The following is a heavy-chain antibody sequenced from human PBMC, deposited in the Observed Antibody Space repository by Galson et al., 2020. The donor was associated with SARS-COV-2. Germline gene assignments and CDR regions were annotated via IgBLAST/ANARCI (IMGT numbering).Heavy chain of an antibody. D-gene: IGHD3-10*01. Sequence: GGSLRLSCAASGFTFSTYWMHWVRQAPGKGLVWVSRIHRDGSTTTYADSVQGRFTISRDNAKNTLYLQMSSLRAEDAAVYYCARESAVQGGYYMDVWGKGTTVTVSS. CDR3: ARESAVQGGYYMDV. V-gene: IGHV3-74*01. CDR2: IHRDGSTT. CDR1: GFTFSTYW. J-gene: IGHJ6*03.